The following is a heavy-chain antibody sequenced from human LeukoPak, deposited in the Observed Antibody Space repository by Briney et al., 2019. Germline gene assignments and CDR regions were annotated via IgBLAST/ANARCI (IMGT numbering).Heavy chain of an antibody. CDR2: VYYSGST. D-gene: IGHD6-19*01. CDR1: AGSISSTSYS. V-gene: IGHV4-39*07. J-gene: IGHJ5*02. Sequence: PSETLSLTCTVSAGSISSTSYSWGWIRQPPGRGLEWIASVYYSGSTYYNPSLKSRLTISVDTSKNQFSLKLSSVTAADTAVYYCARGRKQWLVRCSWFDPWGQGTLVTVSS. CDR3: ARGRKQWLVRCSWFDP.